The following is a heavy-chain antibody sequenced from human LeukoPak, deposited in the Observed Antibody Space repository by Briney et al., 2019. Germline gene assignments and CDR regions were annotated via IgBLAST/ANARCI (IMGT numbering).Heavy chain of an antibody. J-gene: IGHJ4*02. CDR3: AKDMGVVPAAASDY. Sequence: GGSLRLSCAASGFTFSSYAMSWVRQAPGKGLEWVSAISGSGGSTYYADSVKGRFTISRDNAKNSLYLQMNSLRAEDTALYYCAKDMGVVPAAASDYWGQGTLVTVSS. CDR2: ISGSGGST. CDR1: GFTFSSYA. D-gene: IGHD2-2*01. V-gene: IGHV3-23*01.